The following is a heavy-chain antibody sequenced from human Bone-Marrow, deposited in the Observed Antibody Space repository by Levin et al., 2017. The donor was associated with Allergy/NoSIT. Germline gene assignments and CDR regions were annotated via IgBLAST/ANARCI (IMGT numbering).Heavy chain of an antibody. J-gene: IGHJ6*02. Sequence: GESLKISCAASGFTYSSSWMSWVRQAPGKGLEWVANIKQDGSEKYYVGSVKGRFTISRDNAKNSLYLQMSSLRAEDTAVYYCAGTWLFGEPDPYYGLDVWGQGTTVTVSS. CDR3: AGTWLFGEPDPYYGLDV. CDR1: GFTYSSSW. D-gene: IGHD3-10*02. CDR2: IKQDGSEK. V-gene: IGHV3-7*02.